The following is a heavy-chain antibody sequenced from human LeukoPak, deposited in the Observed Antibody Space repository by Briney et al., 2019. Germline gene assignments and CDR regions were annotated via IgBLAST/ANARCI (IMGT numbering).Heavy chain of an antibody. V-gene: IGHV3-48*02. CDR2: ISTTSSNI. Sequence: GGSLRLSCAASGFTLSGYTMNWVRQAPGKGLEWVSYISTTSSNIFYADSVKGRFTISRDNAKNSLYLQMNSLRDEDTAVYYCARDLLYGFDVWGQGTVVTVSS. CDR1: GFTLSGYT. D-gene: IGHD3-16*01. J-gene: IGHJ3*01. CDR3: ARDLLYGFDV.